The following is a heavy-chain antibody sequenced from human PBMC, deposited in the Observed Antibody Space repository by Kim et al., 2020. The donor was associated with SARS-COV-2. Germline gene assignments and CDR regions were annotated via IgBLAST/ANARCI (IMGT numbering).Heavy chain of an antibody. CDR3: ARLDQKGYDILTGYYTSWYFDL. V-gene: IGHV3-53*04. J-gene: IGHJ2*01. CDR1: GFTVSSNY. Sequence: GGSLRLSCAASGFTVSSNYMSWVRQAPGKGLEWVSVIYSGGSTYYADSVKGRFTISRHNSKNTLYLQMNSLRAEDTAVYYCARLDQKGYDILTGYYTSWYFDLWGRGTLVTVSS. D-gene: IGHD3-9*01. CDR2: IYSGGST.